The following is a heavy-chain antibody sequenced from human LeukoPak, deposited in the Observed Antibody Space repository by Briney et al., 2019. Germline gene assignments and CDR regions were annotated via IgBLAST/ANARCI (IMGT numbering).Heavy chain of an antibody. CDR3: AKEKKYYYDSTGYPGYDY. CDR2: IRYDGTNK. D-gene: IGHD3-22*01. CDR1: GFTLSNYG. J-gene: IGHJ4*02. V-gene: IGHV3-30*02. Sequence: GGSLRLSCAASGFTLSNYGMHWVRQAPGKGLEWVAFIRYDGTNKYYADSVEGRLTISRDNSKNTLYLQMNSLRAEDTAVYYCAKEKKYYYDSTGYPGYDYWGQGTLVTVSS.